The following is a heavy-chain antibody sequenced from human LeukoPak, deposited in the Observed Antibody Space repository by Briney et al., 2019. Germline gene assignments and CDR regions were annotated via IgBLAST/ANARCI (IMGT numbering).Heavy chain of an antibody. CDR2: INPNSGGT. CDR3: ARAHYDIVTGYYPNYFDY. D-gene: IGHD3-9*01. J-gene: IGHJ4*02. V-gene: IGHV1-2*06. Sequence: GASVKVSCKASGYTFTGYYMHWVRQAPGQGLEWMGRINPNSGGTNYAQKFQGRVTMTRDTSISTAYMELSRLRSDDTAVYYCARAHYDIVTGYYPNYFDYWGQGTLVTVSS. CDR1: GYTFTGYY.